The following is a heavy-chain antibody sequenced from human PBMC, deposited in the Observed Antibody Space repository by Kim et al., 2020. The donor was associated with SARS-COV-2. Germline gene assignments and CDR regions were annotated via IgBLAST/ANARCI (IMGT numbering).Heavy chain of an antibody. Sequence: GESLKISCKGSGYSFTSYWIGWVRQMPGKGLEWMGIIYPGDSDTRYSPSFQGQVTISADKSISTAYLQWSSLKASDTAMYYCAKLAVTGYYYYYGMDVWGQGTTVTVSS. V-gene: IGHV5-51*01. J-gene: IGHJ6*02. D-gene: IGHD6-19*01. CDR1: GYSFTSYW. CDR3: AKLAVTGYYYYYGMDV. CDR2: IYPGDSDT.